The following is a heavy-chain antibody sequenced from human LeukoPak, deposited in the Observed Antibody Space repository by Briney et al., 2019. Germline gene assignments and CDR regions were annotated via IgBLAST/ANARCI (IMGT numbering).Heavy chain of an antibody. Sequence: GGSLRLSCAASGFTFSTYAMSWVRQAPGKGLEWVSNISGNGGRTYYAESVKGRFTISRDDSKHTLYLQMNSLRAEDTAVYYCAKSGLNRFDYWGQGTLVTVSS. CDR2: ISGNGGRT. V-gene: IGHV3-23*01. D-gene: IGHD2-15*01. J-gene: IGHJ4*02. CDR1: GFTFSTYA. CDR3: AKSGLNRFDY.